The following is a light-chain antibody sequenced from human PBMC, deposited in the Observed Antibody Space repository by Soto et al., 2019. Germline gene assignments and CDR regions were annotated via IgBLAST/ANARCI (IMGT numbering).Light chain of an antibody. V-gene: IGKV3-20*01. CDR3: QQYCSSSIYT. J-gene: IGKJ2*01. CDR2: GAS. Sequence: EIVLTQSPGTLSLSPGERATLSCRASQSVSSSYLAWYQQKPGQAPRLLIYGASSRATGIPDRFIGSGSGTDFTLTISRLEPEDVAVYYCQQYCSSSIYTFGQGTKLEIK. CDR1: QSVSSSY.